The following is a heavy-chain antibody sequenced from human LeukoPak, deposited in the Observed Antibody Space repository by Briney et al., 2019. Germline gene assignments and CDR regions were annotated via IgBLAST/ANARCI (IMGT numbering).Heavy chain of an antibody. J-gene: IGHJ3*02. V-gene: IGHV3-30*04. CDR3: ARTRYQLLAIRTKGDAFDI. CDR2: ISYDGSNK. CDR1: GFTFSSYA. Sequence: WGSLRLSCAASGFTFSSYAMHWVRQAPGKGLEWVAVISYDGSNKYYADSVKGRFTISRDNSKNTLYLQMNSLRAEDTAVYYCARTRYQLLAIRTKGDAFDIWGQGTMVTVSS. D-gene: IGHD2-2*01.